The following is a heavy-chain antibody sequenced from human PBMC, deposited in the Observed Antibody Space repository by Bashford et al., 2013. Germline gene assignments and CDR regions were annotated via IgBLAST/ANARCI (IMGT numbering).Heavy chain of an antibody. Sequence: WVRQAPGQGLEWMGWINPNPNSGATKYAEMFQGRVTMTRDTSISTAYMELSSLRSDDTAVYFCARDGPVVGVWNALMVWGQGTVVTVSS. CDR2: INPNPNSGAT. CDR3: ARDGPVVGVWNALMV. J-gene: IGHJ3*01. D-gene: IGHD1-26*01. V-gene: IGHV1-2*02.